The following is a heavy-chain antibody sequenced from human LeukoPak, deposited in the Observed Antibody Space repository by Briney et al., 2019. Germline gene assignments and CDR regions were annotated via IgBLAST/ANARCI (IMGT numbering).Heavy chain of an antibody. CDR3: ARGRDGVVIIRQRYYYYGMDV. CDR1: GFTVSSNY. CDR2: IYSGGST. Sequence: PGGSLRLSCAASGFTVSSNYMSWVRQAPGKGLEWVSVIYSGGSTYYADSVKGRFTISRDNSKNTLNLQMNSLRAEDTAVYYCARGRDGVVIIRQRYYYYGMDVWGQGTTVTVSS. J-gene: IGHJ6*02. D-gene: IGHD3-10*01. V-gene: IGHV3-53*01.